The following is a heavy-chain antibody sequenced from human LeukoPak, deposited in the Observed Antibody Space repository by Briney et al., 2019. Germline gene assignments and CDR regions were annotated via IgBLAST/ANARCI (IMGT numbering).Heavy chain of an antibody. D-gene: IGHD3-9*01. V-gene: IGHV3-33*06. CDR1: GFTFSSYG. Sequence: PGGSPRLSCAASGFTFSSYGMHWVRQAPGKGLEWAAIIWYDGSNKYYVDSVKGRFTISRDNSKNTLYLQMNSLRAEDTAVYYCAKDKPKPLRLRYFDWSPLARPEGAFDIWGQGTMVTVSS. J-gene: IGHJ3*02. CDR2: IWYDGSNK. CDR3: AKDKPKPLRLRYFDWSPLARPEGAFDI.